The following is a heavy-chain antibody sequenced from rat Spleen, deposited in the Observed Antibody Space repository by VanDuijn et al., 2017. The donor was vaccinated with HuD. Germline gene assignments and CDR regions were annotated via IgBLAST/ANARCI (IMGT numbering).Heavy chain of an antibody. CDR1: GFSLTSYN. V-gene: IGHV2-30*01. Sequence: QVQLKESGPGLVQPSQTLSLTCTVSGFSLTSYNVHWVRQPTGNGLEWMGIIWTGGSTDYNSALKSRLSISRDTSKSQGFLKMNSLQTEDIATYYCARGIRGTSVMDAWGQGASVTVSS. CDR2: IWTGGST. D-gene: IGHD4-3*01. J-gene: IGHJ4*01. CDR3: ARGIRGTSVMDA.